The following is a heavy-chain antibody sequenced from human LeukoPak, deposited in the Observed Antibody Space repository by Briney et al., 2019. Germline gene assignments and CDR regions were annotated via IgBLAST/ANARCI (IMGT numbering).Heavy chain of an antibody. CDR2: IYSGGNT. CDR3: ARGGGTTHFDY. V-gene: IGHV3-53*01. J-gene: IGHJ4*02. D-gene: IGHD1-1*01. CDR1: GFTFSSYY. Sequence: GGSLRLSCAASGFTFSSYYMNWVRQAPGKGLEWVSVIYSGGNTYYADSVKGRFTISRDNSKNTLYLQMNSLRAEDTAVYYCARGGGTTHFDYWGQGTLVTVSS.